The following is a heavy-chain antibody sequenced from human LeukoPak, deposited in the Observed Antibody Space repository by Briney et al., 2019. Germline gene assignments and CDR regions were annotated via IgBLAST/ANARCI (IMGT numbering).Heavy chain of an antibody. V-gene: IGHV4-59*01. J-gene: IGHJ4*02. D-gene: IGHD6-19*01. CDR3: AREPVAGHHLDY. Sequence: SETLSLTRTVSGGSISSYYWSWIRQPPGKGLEWIGYIYYSGSTNYNPSLKSRVTISVDTSKNQFSLKLSSVTAADTAVYYCAREPVAGHHLDYWGQGTLVTVSS. CDR1: GGSISSYY. CDR2: IYYSGST.